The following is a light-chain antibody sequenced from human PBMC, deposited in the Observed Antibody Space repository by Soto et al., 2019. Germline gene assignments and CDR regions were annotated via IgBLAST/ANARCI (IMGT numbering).Light chain of an antibody. J-gene: IGKJ2*01. CDR1: QSIGSW. CDR2: KAS. CDR3: QQYNSYPYT. Sequence: DIQMTQSPSTLSASVGDRVTITCRASQSIGSWLAWYQQKPGKAPKLLIYKASTLESGVPSRFSGSESGTEFTLTISSLQPDDFATYYCQQYNSYPYTFGQGTKLEIK. V-gene: IGKV1-5*03.